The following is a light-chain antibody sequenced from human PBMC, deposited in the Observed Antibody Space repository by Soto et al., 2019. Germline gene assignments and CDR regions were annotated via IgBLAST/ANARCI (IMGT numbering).Light chain of an antibody. CDR1: SSDVGGYNY. CDR2: DVS. CDR3: TSYTSSSTDV. V-gene: IGLV2-14*01. Sequence: QSALTQPASVSGSPGQSITISCTGTSSDVGGYNYVSWYQQHPGKAPKLMIYDVSNRPSGVSYRFSGSKSGNTASLTISVLQAEDEADYYCTSYTSSSTDVFGTGTKLTVL. J-gene: IGLJ1*01.